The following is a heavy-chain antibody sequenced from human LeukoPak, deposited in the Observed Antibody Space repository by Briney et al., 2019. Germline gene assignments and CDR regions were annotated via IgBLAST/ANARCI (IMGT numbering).Heavy chain of an antibody. V-gene: IGHV4-59*01. CDR1: GGSISSYY. Sequence: SETLSLTCTVSGGSISSYYWSWIRQPPGKGLEWIGDIYYSGSTNYKPSLKRRVTISVDPSKTQISLKLSSVTAADTAVYYCARHQIDILSGYYPGGNDYWGQGTLVTVSS. D-gene: IGHD3-9*01. J-gene: IGHJ4*02. CDR2: IYYSGST. CDR3: ARHQIDILSGYYPGGNDY.